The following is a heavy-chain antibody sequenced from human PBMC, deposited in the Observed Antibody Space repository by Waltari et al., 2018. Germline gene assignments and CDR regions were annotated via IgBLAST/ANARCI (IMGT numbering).Heavy chain of an antibody. CDR1: GGSISSYY. Sequence: QVQLQESGPGLVKPSETLSLTCTVSGGSISSYYWSWIRQPPGKGLEWIGYIYTSGSTNYNPSLNSRVTISVDTSKNQFSLKLSSVTAADTAVYYCARVKFRGRFDYWGQGTLVTVSS. J-gene: IGHJ4*02. CDR3: ARVKFRGRFDY. D-gene: IGHD2-15*01. V-gene: IGHV4-4*09. CDR2: IYTSGST.